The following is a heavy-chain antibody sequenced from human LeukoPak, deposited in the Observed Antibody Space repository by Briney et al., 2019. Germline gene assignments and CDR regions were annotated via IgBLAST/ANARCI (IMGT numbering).Heavy chain of an antibody. CDR2: INHSGST. Sequence: PSETLSLTCAVYGGSFRGYYWSWIRQPPREGVGWVGEINHSGSTNYNPSLKSRVTISVGTSKNQFSLKLSSVTAADTAVYYWARGQQLVMMRIAGDNYWGQGTLVTVSS. J-gene: IGHJ4*02. CDR3: ARGQQLVMMRIAGDNY. CDR1: GGSFRGYY. V-gene: IGHV4-34*01. D-gene: IGHD6-13*01.